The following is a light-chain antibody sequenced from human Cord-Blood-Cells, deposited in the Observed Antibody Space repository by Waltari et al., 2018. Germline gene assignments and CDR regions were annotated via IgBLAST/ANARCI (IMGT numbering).Light chain of an antibody. CDR3: SSYTSSSTYV. V-gene: IGLV2-14*01. Sequence: QSALTQPASVSGSPGQSITISCTETSSDVGGYNYVSCYQQHPGKAPKLMIYDCSNRPSGVSNLFSGSKSGNTASLTISGLQAEDEADYYCSSYTSSSTYVFGTGTKVTVL. J-gene: IGLJ1*01. CDR1: SSDVGGYNY. CDR2: DCS.